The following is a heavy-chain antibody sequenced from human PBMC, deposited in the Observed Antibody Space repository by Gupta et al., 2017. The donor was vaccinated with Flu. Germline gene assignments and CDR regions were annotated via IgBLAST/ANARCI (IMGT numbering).Heavy chain of an antibody. CDR3: ARDRVGP. Sequence: QVQLQYSGPGLVKPSETLSLTCSVSGGSMSSYYWSWVRQPAGKGLEYIGRIYSSGSTNYNPSLKSRVTMSLDMSNNQFYLSLRSVTAADTAMYYCARDRVGPWGQGTLVTVSS. CDR2: IYSSGST. D-gene: IGHD1-26*01. CDR1: GGSMSSYY. J-gene: IGHJ5*02. V-gene: IGHV4-4*07.